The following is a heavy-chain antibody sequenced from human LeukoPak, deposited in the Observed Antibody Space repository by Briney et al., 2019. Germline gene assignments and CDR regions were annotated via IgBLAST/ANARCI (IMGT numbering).Heavy chain of an antibody. D-gene: IGHD3-10*01. CDR3: ARGVGSGSYYIISRTPLYFDY. CDR1: GGSFSGYY. Sequence: SETLSLTCAVYGGSFSGYYWSWIRQPPGKGLEWIGEINHSGSTNYNPSLKSRVTISVDTSKNQFSLKLSSVTAADTAVYYCARGVGSGSYYIISRTPLYFDYWGQGTLVTVSS. CDR2: INHSGST. J-gene: IGHJ4*02. V-gene: IGHV4-34*01.